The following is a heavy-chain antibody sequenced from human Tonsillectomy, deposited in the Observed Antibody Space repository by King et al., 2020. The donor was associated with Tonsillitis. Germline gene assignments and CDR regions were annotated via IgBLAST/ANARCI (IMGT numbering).Heavy chain of an antibody. V-gene: IGHV1-69*01. CDR1: GGTFSSHA. D-gene: IGHD2-8*02. CDR3: ARAFRVVSYYYYNGMNV. Sequence: VQLVESGAEVKKPGSSVKVSCKAAGGTFSSHAVSWVRQAPGQGLEWMGGIIPVVGTPNYSQKFQGRVTITADEFTSTAYMELSSLRLGDTAAYFCARAFRVVSYYYYNGMNVWGQGTTVTVSS. J-gene: IGHJ6*02. CDR2: IIPVVGTP.